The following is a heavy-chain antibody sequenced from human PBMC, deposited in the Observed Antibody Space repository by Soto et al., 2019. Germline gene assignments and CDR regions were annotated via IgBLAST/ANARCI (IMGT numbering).Heavy chain of an antibody. CDR2: IYYSGST. CDR3: ARPHRSGWLDY. CDR1: GGSISSGGDY. Sequence: PSETLSLTCTVSGGSISSGGDYWSWIRQHPGKGLEWIGYIYYSGSTYYNPSLKSRVTISVDTSKNQFSLKLSSVTAADTAVYYCARPHRSGWLDYWGQGTLVTVSS. J-gene: IGHJ4*02. D-gene: IGHD6-19*01. V-gene: IGHV4-31*03.